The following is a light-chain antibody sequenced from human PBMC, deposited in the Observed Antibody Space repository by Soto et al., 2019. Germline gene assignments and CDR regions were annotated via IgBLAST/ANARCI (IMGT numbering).Light chain of an antibody. Sequence: DIQMTQSPSSLSSSVGDRVTITFRASQGISNYLALYQQKPGKVPKLLIYAASTLQSGVPSRFSGSGSGTDFTLTISSLQPEDVATYYCQKYNSAPYTFGQGTKLEIK. V-gene: IGKV1-27*01. CDR1: QGISNY. J-gene: IGKJ2*01. CDR2: AAS. CDR3: QKYNSAPYT.